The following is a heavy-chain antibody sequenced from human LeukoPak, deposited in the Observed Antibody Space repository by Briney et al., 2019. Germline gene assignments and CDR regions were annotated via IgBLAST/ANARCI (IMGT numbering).Heavy chain of an antibody. D-gene: IGHD6-13*01. CDR3: ARHAAVGIRALDY. CDR1: GGSISSSSYY. CDR2: IYYSGST. V-gene: IGHV4-39*01. J-gene: IGHJ4*02. Sequence: SETLSLTCTVSGGSISSSSYYWGWIRQPPGKGLEWIGSIYYSGSTYYNPSLKSRVTISVDTSKNQFPLKLSSVTAADTAVYYCARHAAVGIRALDYWGQGTLVTVSS.